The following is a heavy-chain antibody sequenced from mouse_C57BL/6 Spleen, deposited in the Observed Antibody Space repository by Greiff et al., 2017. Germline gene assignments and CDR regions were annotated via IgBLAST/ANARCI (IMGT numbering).Heavy chain of an antibody. D-gene: IGHD4-1*01. J-gene: IGHJ2*01. V-gene: IGHV1-62-2*01. CDR1: GYTFTEYT. Sequence: QVHVKQSGAELVKPGASVKLSCKASGYTFTEYTIPWVKQRSGQGLEWIGWFYPGSGSIKYNEKFKDKATLTADKSSSTVYMELSRLTSEDSAVYFCARHEDGLTGTGDYFDYWGQGTTLTVSS. CDR2: FYPGSGSI. CDR3: ARHEDGLTGTGDYFDY.